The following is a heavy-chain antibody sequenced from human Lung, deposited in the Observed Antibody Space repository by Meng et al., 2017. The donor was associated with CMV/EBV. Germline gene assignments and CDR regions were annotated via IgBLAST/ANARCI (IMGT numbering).Heavy chain of an antibody. Sequence: QGQAQESGPGLVKPSGTLSLTCGVFGVSISSNIRWTWVRQPPGKGLEWIGDIDDSGSTNYNPSLNSRISISLDKSKNHFSLKVNSVTAADTAVYYCARGKQDAWELLAYWGQGALVTVSS. CDR1: GVSISSNIR. V-gene: IGHV4-4*02. CDR3: ARGKQDAWELLAY. CDR2: IDDSGST. D-gene: IGHD1-26*01. J-gene: IGHJ4*02.